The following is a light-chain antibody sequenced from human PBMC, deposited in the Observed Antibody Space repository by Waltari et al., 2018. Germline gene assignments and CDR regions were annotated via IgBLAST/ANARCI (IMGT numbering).Light chain of an antibody. CDR1: SGHSLFT. V-gene: IGLV4-69*01. J-gene: IGLJ3*02. CDR2: IYGDGRH. Sequence: QFVLTQVPSASASLGASVRLTCTRSSGHSLFTIARTQHHPQKGPRYLMKIYGDGRHDKGGGIPDRFSGSSSGAERYLTISSLQSDDEADHYCQTWAPGFNWVFGGGTKLTVV. CDR3: QTWAPGFNWV.